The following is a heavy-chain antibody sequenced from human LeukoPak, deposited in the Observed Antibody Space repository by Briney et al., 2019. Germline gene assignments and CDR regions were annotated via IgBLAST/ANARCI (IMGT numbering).Heavy chain of an antibody. J-gene: IGHJ6*03. CDR1: GYTFTSYD. CDR2: MNPNSGNT. Sequence: ASVKVSCKASGYTFTSYDINWVRQATGQGLEWMGWMNPNSGNTGYAQKFQGRVTITRNTSISTAYMELSSLRSEDTAVYYCARATRITMVRGVIWGDYYYYYMDVWGKGTTVTVSS. D-gene: IGHD3-10*01. V-gene: IGHV1-8*03. CDR3: ARATRITMVRGVIWGDYYYYYMDV.